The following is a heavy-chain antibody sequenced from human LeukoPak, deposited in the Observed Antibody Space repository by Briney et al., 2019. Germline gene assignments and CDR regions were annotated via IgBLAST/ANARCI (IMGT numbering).Heavy chain of an antibody. V-gene: IGHV3-21*01. J-gene: IGHJ4*02. Sequence: GGSLRLSCAASGFTFSSYSMNWVRQAPGKGLEWVSSISSSSSYIYYADSVKGRFTISRDNAKNSLYLQMNSLRAEDSAVYYCARDYYDSSGYSSPIDYWGQGTQVTVSS. CDR2: ISSSSSYI. CDR3: ARDYYDSSGYSSPIDY. CDR1: GFTFSSYS. D-gene: IGHD3-22*01.